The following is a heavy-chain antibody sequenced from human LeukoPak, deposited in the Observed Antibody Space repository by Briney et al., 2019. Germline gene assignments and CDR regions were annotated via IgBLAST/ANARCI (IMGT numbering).Heavy chain of an antibody. CDR2: IYNSGSP. Sequence: PSETLSLTCTVSGGSISSYYWSWIRQPPGKGLEWIGYIYNSGSPNYNPSLQSRVTISVDTSKNQVSLRLNSVTAADTAVYYCARTARSGYPNYYYYMDVWGKETTVTVSS. J-gene: IGHJ6*03. D-gene: IGHD3-22*01. CDR3: ARTARSGYPNYYYYMDV. CDR1: GGSISSYY. V-gene: IGHV4-59*01.